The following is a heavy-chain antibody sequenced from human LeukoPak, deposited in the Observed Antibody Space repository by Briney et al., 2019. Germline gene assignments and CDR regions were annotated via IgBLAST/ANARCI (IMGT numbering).Heavy chain of an antibody. CDR1: GGTFSSYA. CDR2: IIPIFGTA. Sequence: SVKVSCKASGGTFSSYAISWVRQAPGQGLEWMGGIIPIFGTANYAQKFQGRVTITADESTSTAYMELSSLRSEDTAVYYYATRRDYGDYGYYYYYYMDVWGKGTTVTISS. D-gene: IGHD4-17*01. CDR3: ATRRDYGDYGYYYYYYMDV. V-gene: IGHV1-69*01. J-gene: IGHJ6*03.